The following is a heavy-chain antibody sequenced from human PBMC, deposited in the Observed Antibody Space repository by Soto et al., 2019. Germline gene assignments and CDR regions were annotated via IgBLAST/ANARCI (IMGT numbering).Heavy chain of an antibody. CDR1: GFTFSSYA. V-gene: IGHV3-23*01. CDR3: AKDPLRFLEWYITGEFDY. Sequence: GGSLRLSCAASGFTFSSYAMSWVRQAPGKGLEWVSAISGSGGSTYYADSVKGRFTISRDNSKNTLYLQMNSLRAEDTAVYYCAKDPLRFLEWYITGEFDYWGQGTLVTVSS. CDR2: ISGSGGST. D-gene: IGHD3-3*01. J-gene: IGHJ4*02.